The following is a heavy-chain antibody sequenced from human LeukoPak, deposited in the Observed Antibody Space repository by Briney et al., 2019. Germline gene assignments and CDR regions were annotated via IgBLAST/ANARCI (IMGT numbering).Heavy chain of an antibody. CDR3: ARLKLGYSSSQPFDY. V-gene: IGHV4-39*01. D-gene: IGHD6-13*01. CDR2: LYYSGST. J-gene: IGHJ4*02. Sequence: PSETLSLTCTVSGGSISSSNYYWGWIRQPPGKGLEWIGSLYYSGSTYYNPSLKSRVTISVDTSKNEFSLKLSSMTAADTAVYYCARLKLGYSSSQPFDYWGQGILVTVSS. CDR1: GGSISSSNYY.